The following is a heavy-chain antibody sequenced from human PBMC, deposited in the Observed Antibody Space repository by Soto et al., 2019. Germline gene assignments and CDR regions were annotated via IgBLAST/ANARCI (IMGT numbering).Heavy chain of an antibody. Sequence: GGSLRLSCAASRFTFSSYAMSWVRQAPGKGLEWVSAISGSGGSTYYADSVKGRFTISRDNSKNTLYLQMNSLRAEDTAVYYCANVVVPAALAPRMDVWGQGTTVPVSS. CDR1: RFTFSSYA. V-gene: IGHV3-23*01. CDR2: ISGSGGST. D-gene: IGHD2-2*01. J-gene: IGHJ6*02. CDR3: ANVVVPAALAPRMDV.